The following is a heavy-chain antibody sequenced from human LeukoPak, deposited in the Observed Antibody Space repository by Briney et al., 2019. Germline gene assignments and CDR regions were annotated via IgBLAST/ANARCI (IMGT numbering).Heavy chain of an antibody. Sequence: PGGSLRLSCAASGFTFSSYAMHWVRQAPGKGLEWVAVISYDGSNKYYADSVKGRFTISRDNSKNTLYLQMNSLRAEDTAVYYCASVPGYCSSTSCYSGYWGQGTLVTVSS. D-gene: IGHD2-2*02. J-gene: IGHJ4*02. CDR3: ASVPGYCSSTSCYSGY. CDR1: GFTFSSYA. V-gene: IGHV3-30-3*01. CDR2: ISYDGSNK.